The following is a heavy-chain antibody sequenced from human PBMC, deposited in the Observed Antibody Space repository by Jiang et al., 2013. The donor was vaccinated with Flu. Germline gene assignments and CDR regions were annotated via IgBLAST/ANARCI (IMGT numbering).Heavy chain of an antibody. CDR2: INHSWEAP. J-gene: IGHJ4*02. CDR3: ARSPPRYGYVFIDY. CDR1: GGSFSGYY. Sequence: SLTCAVYGGSFSGYYWSWIRQPPGKGLEWIGEINHSWEAPTTTRPLKSRVTISVGTSKNQFSLKLSSVTAADTAVYYCARSPPRYGYVFIDYWGQGTLVTVSS. D-gene: IGHD5-18*01. V-gene: IGHV4-34*01.